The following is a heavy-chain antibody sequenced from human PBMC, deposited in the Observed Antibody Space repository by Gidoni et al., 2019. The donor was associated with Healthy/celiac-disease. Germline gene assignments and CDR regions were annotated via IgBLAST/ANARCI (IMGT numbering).Heavy chain of an antibody. V-gene: IGHV7-4-1*02. D-gene: IGHD6-13*01. CDR2: SNTNTGNA. CDR3: ARGGGDSSSWEEYYYYGMDV. Sequence: QLQLVQSGSALKTPGASVTVSCQASGYTFPSNAMNWLRQAPEKGLEWIGWSNTNTGNATDAQGFTGRCVFSLDTSGSTAYLQIRSLKAEDTAVYYCARGGGDSSSWEEYYYYGMDVWGQGTTVTVSS. J-gene: IGHJ6*02. CDR1: GYTFPSNA.